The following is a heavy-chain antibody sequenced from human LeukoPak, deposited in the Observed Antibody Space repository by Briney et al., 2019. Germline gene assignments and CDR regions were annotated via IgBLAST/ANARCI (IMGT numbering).Heavy chain of an antibody. D-gene: IGHD2-15*01. Sequence: GASVKVSCKASGYTFTGYYMHWVRQAPGQGLEWMGWINPNSGGTNYAQKFQGWVTMTRDTSISTAYMELSRLRSDDTAAYYCARGGVVVAATFDYWGQGTLVTVSS. CDR2: INPNSGGT. J-gene: IGHJ4*02. CDR3: ARGGVVVAATFDY. V-gene: IGHV1-2*04. CDR1: GYTFTGYY.